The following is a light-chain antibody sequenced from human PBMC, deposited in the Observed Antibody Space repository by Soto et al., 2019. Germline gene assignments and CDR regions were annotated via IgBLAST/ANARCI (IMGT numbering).Light chain of an antibody. Sequence: QSVLTQPPSASGSPGQSVTISCTGTSSEVGGYNYVSWYQQHPGKAPKLMIYEVSKRPSGVPVRFSGSKSGNTASLTVSGLQAEDEADYYCSSYAGSNIFYVFGTGTKVTVL. CDR1: SSEVGGYNY. CDR2: EVS. V-gene: IGLV2-8*01. J-gene: IGLJ1*01. CDR3: SSYAGSNIFYV.